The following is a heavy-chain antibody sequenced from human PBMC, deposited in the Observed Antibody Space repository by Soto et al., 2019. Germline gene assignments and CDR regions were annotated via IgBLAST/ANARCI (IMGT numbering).Heavy chain of an antibody. CDR1: GYTFTDYY. Sequence: QVHLVQSGADVRKPGASVKVSCKASGYTFTDYYLHWVRQAPGQGLEWLGWINPNGGATNFAQSFQGRVTMPWDTSISTAYMELSRLRSDDTAVYFCARVKDYSNPMDVWGQGTTVTVSS. V-gene: IGHV1-2*02. CDR2: INPNGGAT. D-gene: IGHD4-4*01. CDR3: ARVKDYSNPMDV. J-gene: IGHJ6*02.